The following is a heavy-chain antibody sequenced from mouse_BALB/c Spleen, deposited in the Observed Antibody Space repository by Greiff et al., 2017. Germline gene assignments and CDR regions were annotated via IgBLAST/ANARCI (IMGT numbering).Heavy chain of an antibody. CDR1: GFTFGSFG. CDR2: ISSGSSTI. J-gene: IGHJ1*01. V-gene: IGHV5-17*02. Sequence: EVQRVESGGGLVQPGGSRKLSCAASGFTFGSFGMHWVRQAPEKGLEWVAYISSGSSTIYYADTVKGRFTISRDNPKNTLFLQMTSLRSEDTAMYYCASSYGNWYFDVWGAGTTVTVSS. D-gene: IGHD2-1*01. CDR3: ASSYGNWYFDV.